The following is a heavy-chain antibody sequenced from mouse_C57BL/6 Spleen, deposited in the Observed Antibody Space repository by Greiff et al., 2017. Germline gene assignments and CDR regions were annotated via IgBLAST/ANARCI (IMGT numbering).Heavy chain of an antibody. CDR2: IDPENGDT. CDR1: GFNIKDDY. J-gene: IGHJ3*01. D-gene: IGHD1-1*01. V-gene: IGHV14-4*01. Sequence: EVQLQESGAELVRPGASVKLSCTASGFNIKDDYMHWVKQRPEQGLEWIGWIDPENGDTEYASKFQGKATITADTSSNTAYLQLSSLTSEDTAVYYCTTFIRAYWGQGTLVTVSA. CDR3: TTFIRAY.